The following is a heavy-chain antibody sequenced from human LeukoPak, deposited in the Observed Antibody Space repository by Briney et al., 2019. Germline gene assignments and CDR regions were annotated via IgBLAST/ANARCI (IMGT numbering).Heavy chain of an antibody. CDR3: ARHGHYDFWSGYSLDY. J-gene: IGHJ4*02. CDR2: ISSNGGST. CDR1: GFTFSSYA. V-gene: IGHV3-64*01. D-gene: IGHD3-3*01. Sequence: AGGSLRLSCAASGFTFSSYAMHWVRQAPGKGLEYVSAISSNGGSTYYANSVKGRFTISRDNSKNTLYLQMGSLRAGDMAVYYCARHGHYDFWSGYSLDYWGQGTLVTVSS.